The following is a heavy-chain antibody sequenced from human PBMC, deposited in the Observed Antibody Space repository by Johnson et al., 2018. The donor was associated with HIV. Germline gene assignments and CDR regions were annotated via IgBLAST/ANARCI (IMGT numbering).Heavy chain of an antibody. CDR3: ARAGPVVWKAFDI. V-gene: IGHV3-30*04. D-gene: IGHD1-1*01. CDR2: ISYDGSNK. J-gene: IGHJ3*02. CDR1: GFTFSSYA. Sequence: QVQLVESGGGVVQPGRSLRLSCAASGFTFSSYAMHWVRQAPGKGLEWVAVISYDGSNKYYADSVKGRFSISRDNSKNTLYLQMNSLRADDTAVYYCARAGPVVWKAFDIWGQGTMVTVSS.